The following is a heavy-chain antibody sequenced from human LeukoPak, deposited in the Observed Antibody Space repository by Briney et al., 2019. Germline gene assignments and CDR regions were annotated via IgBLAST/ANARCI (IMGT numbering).Heavy chain of an antibody. CDR3: ARVEANILSYY. CDR1: RFTFSSYW. CDR2: IKQDGSEK. V-gene: IGHV3-7*01. J-gene: IGHJ4*02. Sequence: GGSLRLSCAASRFTFSSYWMSWVRQAPGKGLERVANIKQDGSEKYYVDSVKGRFTISRDNAKNSLYLQMNSLRAEDTAVYYCARVEANILSYYWGQGTLVTVSS. D-gene: IGHD3-10*01.